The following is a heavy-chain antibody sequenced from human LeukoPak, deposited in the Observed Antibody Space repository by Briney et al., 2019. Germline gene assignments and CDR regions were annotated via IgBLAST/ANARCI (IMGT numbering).Heavy chain of an antibody. CDR1: GFTFSAYG. J-gene: IGHJ3*01. CDR3: ARDLNLPDALDL. D-gene: IGHD1-14*01. Sequence: GGSLRLSCAGSGFTFSAYGMHWVRQAPGKGLEWVAVVWYDGSNKFYVESVKGRFSASRDNSKNTLYLQMNSLRAEDTAVYYCARDLNLPDALDLWGQGTMVTVS. CDR2: VWYDGSNK. V-gene: IGHV3-33*01.